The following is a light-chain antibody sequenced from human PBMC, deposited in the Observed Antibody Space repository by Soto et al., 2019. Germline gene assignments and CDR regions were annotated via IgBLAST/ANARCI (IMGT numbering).Light chain of an antibody. CDR2: GAS. CDR3: QQYNSWPTIT. V-gene: IGKV3-15*01. J-gene: IGKJ5*01. CDR1: ESVXSN. Sequence: VMTQSPSTLSVSPGERATLPCRASESVXSNFAWDQQRPGQAPRLVIXGASTRATGIPDRFSGGGSGTEFTLTISSLQSEDFAVYYCQQYNSWPTITFGQGTRLEIK.